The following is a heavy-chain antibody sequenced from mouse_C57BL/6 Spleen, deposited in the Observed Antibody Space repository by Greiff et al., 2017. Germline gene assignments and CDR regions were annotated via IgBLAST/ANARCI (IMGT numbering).Heavy chain of an antibody. Sequence: VMLVESGAELVRPGTSVKMSCKASGYTFTNYWIGWAKQRPGHGLEWIGDIYPGGGYTNYNEKFKGKATLTADKSSSTAYMQFSSLTSEDSAIYYCARRTLTGTFDYWGQGTTLTVSS. CDR1: GYTFTNYW. CDR2: IYPGGGYT. J-gene: IGHJ2*01. V-gene: IGHV1-63*01. D-gene: IGHD4-1*01. CDR3: ARRTLTGTFDY.